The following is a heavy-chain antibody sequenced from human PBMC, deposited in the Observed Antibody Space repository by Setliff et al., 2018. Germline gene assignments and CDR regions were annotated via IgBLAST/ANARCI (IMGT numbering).Heavy chain of an antibody. D-gene: IGHD3-3*01. Sequence: SETLSLTCTVSGGSISSSSYYWGWIRQPPGKGLEWIGSIYYSGSTYYNPSLKSRVTISVDTSKNQFSLKLSSVTAADTAVYHCARGKTFFGAFIRAFDIWGQGRMVTVSS. CDR3: ARGKTFFGAFIRAFDI. J-gene: IGHJ3*02. CDR2: IYYSGST. V-gene: IGHV4-39*07. CDR1: GGSISSSSYY.